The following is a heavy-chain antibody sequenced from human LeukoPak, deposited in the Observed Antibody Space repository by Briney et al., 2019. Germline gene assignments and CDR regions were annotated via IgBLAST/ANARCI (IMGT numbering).Heavy chain of an antibody. CDR1: GFTVSSNY. D-gene: IGHD6-6*01. Sequence: PGGSLRLSCAASGFTVSSNYMSWVRQAPGKGLEWVSVIYSGGSTYYADSVKGRFTISRDNSKNTLYLQMNSLRAEDTAMYYCSRFEYSSSFDYWGQGTLVTVSS. V-gene: IGHV3-66*01. CDR2: IYSGGST. CDR3: SRFEYSSSFDY. J-gene: IGHJ4*02.